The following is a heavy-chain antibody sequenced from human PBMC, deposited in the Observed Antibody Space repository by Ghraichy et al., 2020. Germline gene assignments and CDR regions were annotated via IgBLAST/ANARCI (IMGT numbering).Heavy chain of an antibody. Sequence: ASVKVSCKASGYIFSTYAMNWVRQAPGQGLEWMGWINTNTGDPTYAQGFTGRFVFSVDTSVTTAYLQISGLKTEDTAMYYCARDAFPYSSSWYYDSWGRGTLVTVSS. J-gene: IGHJ4*02. CDR1: GYIFSTYA. CDR3: ARDAFPYSSSWYYDS. CDR2: INTNTGDP. D-gene: IGHD6-13*01. V-gene: IGHV7-4-1*02.